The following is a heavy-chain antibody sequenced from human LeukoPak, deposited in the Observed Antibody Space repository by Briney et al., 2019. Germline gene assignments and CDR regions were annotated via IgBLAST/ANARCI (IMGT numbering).Heavy chain of an antibody. CDR1: GYTFTSYA. V-gene: IGHV1-3*01. CDR2: INAGNGNT. CDR3: ARDDSSSYYGPGDGMDV. J-gene: IGHJ6*04. D-gene: IGHD3-10*01. Sequence: ASVKVSCKASGYTFTSYAMHWVRQAPGQRLEWMGWINAGNGNTKYSQKFQGRVTITRDTSASTDYMELSSLRSEDTAVYYCARDDSSSYYGPGDGMDVWGKGTTVTVSS.